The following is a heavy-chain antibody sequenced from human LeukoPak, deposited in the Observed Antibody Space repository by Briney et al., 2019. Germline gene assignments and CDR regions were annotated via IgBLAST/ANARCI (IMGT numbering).Heavy chain of an antibody. CDR3: ARDRSEYSYGIFDY. CDR2: IYYSGST. Sequence: SETLSLTCTVSGGSISSYYWSWIRQPPGKGLEWIGYIYYSGSTNYNPSLKSRVTISVDTSKNQFSLKLSSVTAADTAVYYCARDRSEYSYGIFDYWGQGTLVTVSS. CDR1: GGSISSYY. J-gene: IGHJ4*02. V-gene: IGHV4-59*01. D-gene: IGHD5-18*01.